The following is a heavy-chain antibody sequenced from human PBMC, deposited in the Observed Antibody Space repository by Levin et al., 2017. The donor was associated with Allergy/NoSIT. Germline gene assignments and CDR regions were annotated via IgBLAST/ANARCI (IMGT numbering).Heavy chain of an antibody. Sequence: GESLKISCKASGYTFTNYYMYWVRQAPGQGLEWMGIINPSGGSTSYAQKFQGRVTVTRDTSTSTVYMELSSLRSEDTAVYYCARGCDSRGYSFGLGSGVDYWGQGTLVTVSS. CDR2: INPSGGST. CDR1: GYTFTNYY. V-gene: IGHV1-46*01. J-gene: IGHJ4*02. D-gene: IGHD5-18*01. CDR3: ARGCDSRGYSFGLGSGVDY.